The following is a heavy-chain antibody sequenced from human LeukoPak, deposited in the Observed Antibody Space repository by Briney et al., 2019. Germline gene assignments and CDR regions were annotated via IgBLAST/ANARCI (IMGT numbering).Heavy chain of an antibody. CDR3: TSPVGYSYGYDDDAFDI. CDR1: GFTFGDYA. V-gene: IGHV3-49*04. Sequence: GGSLRLSCTASGFTFGDYAMSWVRQAPGKGLEWVGFIRSKAYGGTTEYAASVKGRFTISRDDSKSIAYLQMNSLKTEDTAVYYCTSPVGYSYGYDDDAFDIWGQGTMVTVSS. CDR2: IRSKAYGGTT. D-gene: IGHD5-18*01. J-gene: IGHJ3*02.